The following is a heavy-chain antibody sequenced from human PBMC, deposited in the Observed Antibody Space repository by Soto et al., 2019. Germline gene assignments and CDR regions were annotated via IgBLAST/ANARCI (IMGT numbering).Heavy chain of an antibody. CDR2: ISAYNGNT. CDR1: GYTFTSYG. J-gene: IGHJ4*02. V-gene: IGHV1-18*01. CDR3: ARDGENYYDSSGYSPRPFDY. D-gene: IGHD3-22*01. Sequence: ASVKVSCKASGYTFTSYGISWVRQAPGQGLEWMGWISAYNGNTNYAQKLQGRVTMTTDTSTSTAFMELRSLRSDDTAVYYCARDGENYYDSSGYSPRPFDYWGQGTLVTVSS.